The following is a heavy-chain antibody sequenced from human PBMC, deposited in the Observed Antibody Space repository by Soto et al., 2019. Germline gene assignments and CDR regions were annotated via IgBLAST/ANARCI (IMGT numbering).Heavy chain of an antibody. CDR3: ARGHYYGMDV. J-gene: IGHJ6*02. CDR2: INNDGSGT. V-gene: IGHV3-74*01. CDR1: GFTFNSYW. Sequence: PGGSLRLSCAASGFTFNSYWMHWVRQAPGKGLVWVSRINNDGSGTSYADSVEGRFTISRDNAKKTLYLQMNSLRAEDTAVYYCARGHYYGMDVWGQGTTVTVSS.